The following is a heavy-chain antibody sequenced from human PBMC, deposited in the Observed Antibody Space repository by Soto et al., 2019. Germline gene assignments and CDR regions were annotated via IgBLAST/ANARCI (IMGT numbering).Heavy chain of an antibody. D-gene: IGHD3-22*01. J-gene: IGHJ3*02. CDR1: GFTFSSYE. CDR2: ISSSGSTI. V-gene: IGHV3-48*03. CDR3: ARDDSSGYYYLSGAFDI. Sequence: VGSLRLSCAASGFTFSSYEMNWVRQAPGKGLEWVSYISSSGSTIYYADSVKGRLTISRDNAKNSLYLQMNSLRAEDTAVYYCARDDSSGYYYLSGAFDIWGQGTMVTVSS.